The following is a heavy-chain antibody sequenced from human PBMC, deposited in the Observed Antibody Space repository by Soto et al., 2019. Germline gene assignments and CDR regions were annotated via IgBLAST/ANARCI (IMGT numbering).Heavy chain of an antibody. J-gene: IGHJ4*02. CDR1: GYTFTSYG. CDR2: ISAYNGNT. CDR3: ARGLTYYDFWSGYLFDY. V-gene: IGHV1-18*01. D-gene: IGHD3-3*01. Sequence: ASVKVSCKASGYTFTSYGISWVRQAPGQGLEWMGWISAYNGNTNYAQKLQGRVTMTTDTSTSTAYMELRSLRSDDTAVYYCARGLTYYDFWSGYLFDYWGQGTLVTVSS.